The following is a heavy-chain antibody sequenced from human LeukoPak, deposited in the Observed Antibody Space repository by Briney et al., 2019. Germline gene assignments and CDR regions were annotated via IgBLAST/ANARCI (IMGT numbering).Heavy chain of an antibody. CDR2: IKEDGSEK. CDR1: GFTFRNYW. D-gene: IGHD3-3*01. CDR3: ARDDFWSGYFDV. Sequence: GGSLRLSCEASGFTFRNYWVNWVRQAPGKGLEWVANIKEDGSEKHYVDSVKGRFTISRDNAKNSLYLQMESLRAEDTAVYYCARDDFWSGYFDVWGKGTTVTVSS. V-gene: IGHV3-7*01. J-gene: IGHJ6*04.